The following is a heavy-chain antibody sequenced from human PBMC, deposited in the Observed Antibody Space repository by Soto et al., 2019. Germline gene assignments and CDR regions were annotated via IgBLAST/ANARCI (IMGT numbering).Heavy chain of an antibody. CDR1: GYTVTSYG. D-gene: IGHD6-13*01. Sequence: QVQLVQSGAEVKNPGASVKVSCKASGYTVTSYGISWVRQAPGQGLEWMVWISANNGNTNYAQKHQGRVTMTTETSASTAYMELRSLRSDDTAVYYCARVGIAAADTDDDYGMDIWGQGTTVTVTS. J-gene: IGHJ6*02. CDR3: ARVGIAAADTDDDYGMDI. V-gene: IGHV1-18*01. CDR2: ISANNGNT.